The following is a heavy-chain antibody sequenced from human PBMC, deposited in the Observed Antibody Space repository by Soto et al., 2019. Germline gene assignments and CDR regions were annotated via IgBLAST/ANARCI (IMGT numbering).Heavy chain of an antibody. V-gene: IGHV1-2*02. D-gene: IGHD3-22*01. CDR3: AREGPAVVVNY. Sequence: ASVKVSCKASGYTFTGHYIHWVRQAPEQGPEWMGEIGPESGGTNYAQKFQGRVTMTRDTSISTAYMELSRLRSDDTAVYYCAREGPAVVVNYWGQGTLVTVSS. CDR2: IGPESGGT. J-gene: IGHJ4*02. CDR1: GYTFTGHY.